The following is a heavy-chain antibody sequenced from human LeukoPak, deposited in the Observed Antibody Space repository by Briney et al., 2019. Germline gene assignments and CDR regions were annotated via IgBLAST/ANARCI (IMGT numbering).Heavy chain of an antibody. D-gene: IGHD3-22*01. V-gene: IGHV3-33*07. Sequence: GGSLRLSCAASGFTFSSYGMYWVRQAPGKGLQWMAIIWYDGSQKYYADSVKGRFTISRDNSKNILSLQMNSLRAEDTAVYYCARLYHDSSPYYALDHWGQGTLVTVSS. CDR1: GFTFSSYG. CDR2: IWYDGSQK. CDR3: ARLYHDSSPYYALDH. J-gene: IGHJ4*02.